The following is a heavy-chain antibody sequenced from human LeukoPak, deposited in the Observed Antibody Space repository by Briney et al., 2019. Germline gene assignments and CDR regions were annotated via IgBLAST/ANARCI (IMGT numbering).Heavy chain of an antibody. CDR1: GYTFTSYA. CDR2: INAGNGNT. V-gene: IGHV1-3*01. Sequence: ASVKVSCKASGYTFTSYAMHWVRQAPGQRLEWMGWINAGNGNTKYSQKFQGRVTMTRDTSISTAYMELSRLRSDDTAVYYCARAGDLGAGWFDPWGQGTLVTVSS. CDR3: ARAGDLGAGWFDP. J-gene: IGHJ5*02. D-gene: IGHD3-16*01.